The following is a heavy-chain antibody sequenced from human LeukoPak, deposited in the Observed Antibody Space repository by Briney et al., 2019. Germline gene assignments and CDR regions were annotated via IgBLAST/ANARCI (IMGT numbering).Heavy chain of an antibody. J-gene: IGHJ4*02. V-gene: IGHV3-23*01. CDR1: GFTFSNYA. CDR3: AKGPSSTMIVVVIPIDY. Sequence: GGSLRLSCVASGFTFSNYAMSWVRQAPGKGLEWVSAISGSGGSTYYADSVKGRFTISRDNSKNTLYLQMNSLRAEDSAVYYCAKGPSSTMIVVVIPIDYWGQGTLVTVSS. D-gene: IGHD3-22*01. CDR2: ISGSGGST.